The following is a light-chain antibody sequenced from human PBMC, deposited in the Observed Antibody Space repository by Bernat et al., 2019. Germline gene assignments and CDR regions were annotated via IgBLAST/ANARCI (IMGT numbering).Light chain of an antibody. J-gene: IGKJ4*01. CDR2: DAS. CDR1: QSVSVF. Sequence: ETMLTQSPAILSLSVGERATLSCRASQSVSVFLAWYQQKPGQAPRLLIYDASNRAPGIPARFSGSGSGTAFTLTLSSLEPEDFAVYYCQQRQDWPPLTFGGGTKVAIK. V-gene: IGKV3-11*01. CDR3: QQRQDWPPLT.